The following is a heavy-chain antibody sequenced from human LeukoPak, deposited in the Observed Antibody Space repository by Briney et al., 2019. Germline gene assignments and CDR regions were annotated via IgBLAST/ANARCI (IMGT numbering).Heavy chain of an antibody. CDR1: GGSFSGYY. CDR2: INHSGST. V-gene: IGHV4-34*01. Sequence: KPSETLSLTCAVYGGSFSGYYWSWIRQPPGKGLEWIGEINHSGSTNYNPSLESRVTISVDTSKNQFSLKLSSVTAADTAVYYCARGSSTYYDFWSGYFRDPTHFDYWGQGTLVTVSS. D-gene: IGHD3-3*01. J-gene: IGHJ4*02. CDR3: ARGSSTYYDFWSGYFRDPTHFDY.